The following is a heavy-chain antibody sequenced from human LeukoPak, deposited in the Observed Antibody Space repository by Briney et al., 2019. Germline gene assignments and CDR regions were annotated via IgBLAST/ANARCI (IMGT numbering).Heavy chain of an antibody. CDR3: ARDNNYFDH. D-gene: IGHD2/OR15-2a*01. CDR2: VYSGSST. Sequence: GGSLRLSCAVSGFSVSSNYMSWVRQAPGKGLEWVSVVYSGSSTNYADSVKGRFTVSRDNSENTLYLQMNSLRAEDTAIYFCARDNNYFDHWGQGTLVTVSS. V-gene: IGHV3-66*01. CDR1: GFSVSSNY. J-gene: IGHJ4*02.